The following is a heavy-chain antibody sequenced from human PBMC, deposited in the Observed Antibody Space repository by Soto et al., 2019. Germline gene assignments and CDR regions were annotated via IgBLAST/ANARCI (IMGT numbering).Heavy chain of an antibody. D-gene: IGHD1-7*01. CDR3: AKDGAESWYNWNYRPFTYYYYGMDV. CDR2: ISGSGGST. V-gene: IGHV3-23*01. CDR1: GFTFSSYA. J-gene: IGHJ6*02. Sequence: GGSLRLSCAASGFTFSSYAMSWVRQAPGKGLEWVSAISGSGGSTYYADSVKGRFTISRDNSKNTLYLQMNSLRAEDTAVYYCAKDGAESWYNWNYRPFTYYYYGMDVWGQGTTVTVSS.